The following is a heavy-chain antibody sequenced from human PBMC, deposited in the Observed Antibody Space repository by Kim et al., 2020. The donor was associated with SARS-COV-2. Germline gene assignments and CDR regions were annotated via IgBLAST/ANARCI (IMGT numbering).Heavy chain of an antibody. CDR2: IYGGGST. CDR3: AREPSTYFDY. J-gene: IGHJ4*02. Sequence: GGSLRLSCVVSGFTVSNTYMSWVRQAPGKGLEWVSIIYGGGSTYYADSVKGRFTISRDDSRNTVNLQMNSVRAEDMAVYFCAREPSTYFDYWGQGTLATV. CDR1: GFTVSNTY. V-gene: IGHV3-66*01.